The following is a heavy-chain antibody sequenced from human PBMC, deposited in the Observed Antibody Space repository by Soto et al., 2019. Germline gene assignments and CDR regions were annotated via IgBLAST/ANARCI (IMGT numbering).Heavy chain of an antibody. CDR3: ARVSSSCGLVSYFDY. D-gene: IGHD2-2*01. J-gene: IGHJ4*02. CDR2: IYYSGST. Sequence: QVQLQESGPGLVKPSETLSLTCTVSGGSVSSGSYYWSWIRQPPGKGLECIGYIYYSGSTNYNPSLKSRVTISVDTSKNQFSLKLSSVTAADTAVYYCARVSSSCGLVSYFDYWGQGTLVTVSS. CDR1: GGSVSSGSYY. V-gene: IGHV4-61*01.